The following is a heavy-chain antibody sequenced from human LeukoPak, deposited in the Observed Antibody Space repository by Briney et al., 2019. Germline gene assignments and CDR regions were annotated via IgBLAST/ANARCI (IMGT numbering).Heavy chain of an antibody. Sequence: GGSLRLSCAASGFTFSSYGMHWVRQAPGKGLEWVAVISYDGSNKYYADSVKGRFTISRDNSKNTPYLQMNSLRAEDTAVYYCAKDLSSGWYLDAFDIWGQGTMVTVSS. J-gene: IGHJ3*02. V-gene: IGHV3-30*18. CDR3: AKDLSSGWYLDAFDI. CDR1: GFTFSSYG. D-gene: IGHD6-19*01. CDR2: ISYDGSNK.